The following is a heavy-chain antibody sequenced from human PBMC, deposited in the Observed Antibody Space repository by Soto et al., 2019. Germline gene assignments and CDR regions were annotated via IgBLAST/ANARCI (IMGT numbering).Heavy chain of an antibody. J-gene: IGHJ5*02. V-gene: IGHV1-2*04. D-gene: IGHD2-21*01. Sequence: ASVKVSCKASGYTFTGYYMHWVRQAPGQGLEWMGWINPNSGGTNYAQKFQGWVTMTRDTSISTAYMELSRLRSDDTAVYYCARALLLWSGWFGHWGQGTLVTVSS. CDR1: GYTFTGYY. CDR3: ARALLLWSGWFGH. CDR2: INPNSGGT.